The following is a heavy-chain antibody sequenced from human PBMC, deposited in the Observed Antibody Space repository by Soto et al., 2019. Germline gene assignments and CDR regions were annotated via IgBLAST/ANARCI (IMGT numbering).Heavy chain of an antibody. Sequence: SETLSLTCTVSGGSISGYYWSWIRQPPGKGLEWIGYIYSSGSTNYNPSLKSRVTISVDTSKNQFSLKLSSVTAADTAVYYCANYPTTVTSDYWGQGSLVTVSS. V-gene: IGHV4-59*01. CDR3: ANYPTTVTSDY. D-gene: IGHD4-17*01. CDR1: GGSISGYY. J-gene: IGHJ4*02. CDR2: IYSSGST.